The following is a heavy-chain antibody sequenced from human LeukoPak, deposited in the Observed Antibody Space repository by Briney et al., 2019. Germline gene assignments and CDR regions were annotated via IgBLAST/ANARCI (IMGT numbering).Heavy chain of an antibody. Sequence: GGSLRLSCAASGFTFSSYAMHWVRQAPGKGLEWVVVISYDGSNKYYADSVKGRFTISRDNSKNTLYLQMNSLRAEDTAVDYCARGNGAMVRGVIITLLFDYWGQGTLVTVSS. D-gene: IGHD3-10*01. CDR3: ARGNGAMVRGVIITLLFDY. CDR1: GFTFSSYA. CDR2: ISYDGSNK. V-gene: IGHV3-30*04. J-gene: IGHJ4*02.